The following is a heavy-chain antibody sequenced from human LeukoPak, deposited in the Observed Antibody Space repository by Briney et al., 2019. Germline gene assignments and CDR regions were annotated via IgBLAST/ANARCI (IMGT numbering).Heavy chain of an antibody. V-gene: IGHV4-59*01. D-gene: IGHD1-26*01. J-gene: IGHJ6*02. Sequence: PSETLSLTCTVSGGSISSYHWSWIRQPPGKGLEWIGYIYYSGSTNYTPSLKRRVTISVDTSKNQFSLKLSSVTAADTAVYYCARSGSYYKGSYGMDVWGQGTTDTVSS. CDR2: IYYSGST. CDR1: GGSISSYH. CDR3: ARSGSYYKGSYGMDV.